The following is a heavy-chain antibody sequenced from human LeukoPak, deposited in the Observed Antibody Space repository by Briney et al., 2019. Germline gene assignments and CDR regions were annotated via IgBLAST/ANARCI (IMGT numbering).Heavy chain of an antibody. J-gene: IGHJ4*02. CDR2: ISSSCSTI. D-gene: IGHD1-26*01. Sequence: GGSLRLSCAASGFTFSDYYMSWIRQAPGKGLEWVSYISSSCSTIYYADSVKGRFTISRDNAKNSLYLQMNSLRAEDTAVYYCARAPDSYSGSYYLGYWGQGTLVTVSS. V-gene: IGHV3-11*01. CDR1: GFTFSDYY. CDR3: ARAPDSYSGSYYLGY.